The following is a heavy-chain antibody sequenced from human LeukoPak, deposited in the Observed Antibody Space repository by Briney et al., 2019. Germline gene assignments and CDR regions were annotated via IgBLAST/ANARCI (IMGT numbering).Heavy chain of an antibody. Sequence: GGSPRLSCAASGFTFSSYAMSWVRQAPGKGLEWGSAISGSGGSTYYADSVKGRFTISRDNSKNTLYLQMNSLRAEDTAVYYCAKDQVLRFLEWLSPLDYWGQGTLLTVSS. D-gene: IGHD3-3*01. V-gene: IGHV3-23*01. CDR2: ISGSGGST. J-gene: IGHJ4*02. CDR3: AKDQVLRFLEWLSPLDY. CDR1: GFTFSSYA.